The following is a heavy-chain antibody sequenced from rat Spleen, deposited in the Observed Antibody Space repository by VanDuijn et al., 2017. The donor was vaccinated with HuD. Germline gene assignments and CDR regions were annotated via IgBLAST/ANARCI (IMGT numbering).Heavy chain of an antibody. Sequence: QVQLKESGPGLVQPSQTLSLTCTVSGFSLTSNGVSWVRQPPGKGLEWIAAISSGGSTYYNSALKSRLSISRDTSKSQVFLKMNSLQTEDTAIYFCTTSDYYSSLQDWGQGVMVTVSS. CDR1: GFSLTSNG. J-gene: IGHJ2*01. CDR2: ISSGGST. D-gene: IGHD1-2*01. CDR3: TTSDYYSSLQD. V-gene: IGHV2S12*01.